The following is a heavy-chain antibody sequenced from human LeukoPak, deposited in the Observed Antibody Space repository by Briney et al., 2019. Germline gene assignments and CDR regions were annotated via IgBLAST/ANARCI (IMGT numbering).Heavy chain of an antibody. J-gene: IGHJ4*02. V-gene: IGHV1-2*02. D-gene: IGHD3-22*01. Sequence: ASVKVSCKPSGYTFTGYYMHWLRQAPGQGLEWMGWINPNSGGTNYAQKFQGRVTMTRDTSISTAYMELSRLRSDDTAVYYCARDPVYYDSSGYYPDYWGQGTLVTVSS. CDR1: GYTFTGYY. CDR2: INPNSGGT. CDR3: ARDPVYYDSSGYYPDY.